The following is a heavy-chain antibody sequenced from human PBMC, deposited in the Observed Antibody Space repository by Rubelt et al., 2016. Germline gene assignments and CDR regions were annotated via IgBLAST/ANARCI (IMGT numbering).Heavy chain of an antibody. D-gene: IGHD5-12*01. CDR3: ARAITSSSWLRGGWYFDL. V-gene: IGHV4-59*01. Sequence: QVQLQESGPGLVKPSETLSLTCTVSGGSISSYYWSWIRQPPGKGLEWIGYIYYSGSTNYNPSHKSRVTISVDTSKNQFARKLSSVTAADTAVYYWARAITSSSWLRGGWYFDLWGRGTLVTVSS. CDR2: IYYSGST. CDR1: GGSISSYY. J-gene: IGHJ2*01.